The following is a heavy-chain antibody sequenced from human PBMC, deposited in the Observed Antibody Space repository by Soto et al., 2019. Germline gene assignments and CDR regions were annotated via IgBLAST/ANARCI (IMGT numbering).Heavy chain of an antibody. D-gene: IGHD3-10*01. CDR1: GYTFTSYA. CDR2: INAGNGNT. V-gene: IGHV1-3*01. Sequence: QVQLVQSGAEVKKPGASVKVSCKASGYTFTSYAMHWVRQAPGQRLEWMGWINAGNGNTKYSQKFQGRVTITRDTSASTAYMELSSLRSEDTAVYYCARVSVTMVRDSRAFDIWGQGTMVTVSS. J-gene: IGHJ3*02. CDR3: ARVSVTMVRDSRAFDI.